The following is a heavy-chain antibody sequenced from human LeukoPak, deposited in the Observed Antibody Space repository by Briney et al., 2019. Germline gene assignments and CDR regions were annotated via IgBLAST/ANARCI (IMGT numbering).Heavy chain of an antibody. CDR1: GGSISSGGYY. V-gene: IGHV4-31*03. J-gene: IGHJ4*02. D-gene: IGHD3-3*01. CDR3: ARVEFWSGYRSFDY. Sequence: SETLSLTCTVSGGSISSGGYYWSWIRQHPGKGLEWIGYIYYSGSTYYNPSLKSRVTISVDTSKNQFSLKLSSVTAADTAVYYCARVEFWSGYRSFDYWGQGTLVTVSS. CDR2: IYYSGST.